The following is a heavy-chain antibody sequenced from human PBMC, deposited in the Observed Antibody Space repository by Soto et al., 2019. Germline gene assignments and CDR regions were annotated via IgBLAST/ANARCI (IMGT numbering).Heavy chain of an antibody. CDR3: ARTEWLLRGVFDY. Sequence: QVQLQESGPGLVKPSETLSLTCTVSGGSVSSGSYYWSWIRQPPGKGLEWIGYIYYSGSTNYNPSLKSRVTISVDTSKNQFSLKLSSVTAADTAVYYCARTEWLLRGVFDYWGQGTLVTVSS. D-gene: IGHD3-3*01. CDR2: IYYSGST. V-gene: IGHV4-61*01. CDR1: GGSVSSGSYY. J-gene: IGHJ4*02.